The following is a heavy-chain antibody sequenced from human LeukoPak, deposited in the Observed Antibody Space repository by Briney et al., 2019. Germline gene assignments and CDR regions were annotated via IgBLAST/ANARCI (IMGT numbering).Heavy chain of an antibody. CDR1: GGSFSGYI. CDR2: ISHNGKN. CDR3: ARLAKCTSTCRGKYWYFDV. Sequence: SETLSLTCAVYGGSFSGYIWGWIRQAPGKGLEWIGEISHNGKNTHSRSLKSRVTTSLDTAKNQFSLQLNSVTAADTAVYYCARLAKCTSTCRGKYWYFDVWGRGTLVTVSS. D-gene: IGHD2-8*01. J-gene: IGHJ2*01. V-gene: IGHV4-34*01.